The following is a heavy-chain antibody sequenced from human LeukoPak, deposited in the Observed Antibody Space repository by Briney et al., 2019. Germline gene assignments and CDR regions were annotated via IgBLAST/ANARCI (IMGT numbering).Heavy chain of an antibody. V-gene: IGHV3-30-3*01. CDR2: LSYDGNNE. D-gene: IGHD6-6*01. CDR3: ARSISARPASGFDY. CDR1: GFIFSSFI. Sequence: GGSLRLSCAASGFIFSSFIVHWVRQAPGKGLEWVALLSYDGNNEYYADSVKGRFTLSRDKSNNTVYLQMNSLKPEDTAVYYCARSISARPASGFDYWGQGTLVTVSS. J-gene: IGHJ4*02.